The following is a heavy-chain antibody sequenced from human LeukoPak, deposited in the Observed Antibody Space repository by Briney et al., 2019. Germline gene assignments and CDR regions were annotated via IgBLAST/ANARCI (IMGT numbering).Heavy chain of an antibody. J-gene: IGHJ6*03. CDR1: GFSFSTYD. Sequence: GGSLRLSCAASGFSFSTYDMSWVRQAPGKGLEWVSYTTSTGRTTYYADSVKGRFTISRDNAKHSLYLQMNSLRVEDTAVYYCARLPDPYYYYYMDVWGKGTTVTVSS. CDR3: ARLPDPYYYYYMDV. V-gene: IGHV3-48*03. CDR2: TTSTGRTT.